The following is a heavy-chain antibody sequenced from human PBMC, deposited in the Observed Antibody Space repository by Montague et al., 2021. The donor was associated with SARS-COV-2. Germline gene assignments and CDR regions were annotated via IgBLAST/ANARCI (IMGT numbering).Heavy chain of an antibody. CDR1: GGSFSSGDSY. CDR3: VATYNGNWYYFDY. J-gene: IGHJ4*02. Sequence: SLTCSVSGGSFSSGDSYWGWLRQAPGKGLEWIGDLHYAGSAYYNPSLRSRVTISADTSKNQFSLKLNSVTAADTAVYYCVATYNGNWYYFDYWGQGTLVTVSS. CDR2: LHYAGSA. D-gene: IGHD6-13*01. V-gene: IGHV4-39*01.